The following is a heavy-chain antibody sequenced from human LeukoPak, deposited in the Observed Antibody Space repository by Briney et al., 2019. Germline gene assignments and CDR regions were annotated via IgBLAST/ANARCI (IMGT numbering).Heavy chain of an antibody. V-gene: IGHV3-23*01. J-gene: IGHJ4*02. CDR3: AKGPLFYDILTGYYPSYFDY. CDR1: GFTFSSYA. Sequence: GGSLRLSCAASGFTFSSYAMSWVRQAPGKGLEWVSAISGSGGSTYYADSVKGRFTISRDNSKNTLYLQMNNLRAEDTAVYYCAKGPLFYDILTGYYPSYFDYWGQGTLVTVSS. CDR2: ISGSGGST. D-gene: IGHD3-9*01.